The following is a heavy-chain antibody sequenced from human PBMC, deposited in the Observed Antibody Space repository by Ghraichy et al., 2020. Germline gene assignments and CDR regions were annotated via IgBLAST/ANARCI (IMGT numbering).Heavy chain of an antibody. D-gene: IGHD6-13*01. V-gene: IGHV4-4*07. CDR1: GGSISSYY. Sequence: SETLSLTCTVSGGSISSYYWNCIRQPAGKGLEWIGRIYTSGSTNYNPSLKSRVTMSVDTSKTQFSLTLSSVTAADTAVYYCAREPSSSWPLRDYWGQGTLVTVSS. J-gene: IGHJ4*02. CDR2: IYTSGST. CDR3: AREPSSSWPLRDY.